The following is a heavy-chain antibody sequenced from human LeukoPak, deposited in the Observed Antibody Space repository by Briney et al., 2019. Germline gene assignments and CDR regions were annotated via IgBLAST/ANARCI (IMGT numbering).Heavy chain of an antibody. D-gene: IGHD4-11*01. Sequence: GGSLRLSCAASGFTFSSYWMHWVRQAPGKELVWVSRINSDGSSTSYADSVKGRFTISRDNAKNTLYLQMNSLRAEDTAVYYCARDDYSNGRSIDYWGQGTLVTVSS. J-gene: IGHJ4*02. CDR2: INSDGSST. CDR3: ARDDYSNGRSIDY. CDR1: GFTFSSYW. V-gene: IGHV3-74*01.